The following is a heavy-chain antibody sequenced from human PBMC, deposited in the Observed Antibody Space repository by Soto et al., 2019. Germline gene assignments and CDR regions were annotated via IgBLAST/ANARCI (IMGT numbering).Heavy chain of an antibody. CDR1: GGTFSRYA. D-gene: IGHD5-18*01. CDR2: VIPIYGTA. Sequence: QVQLAQSGAEVKKPGSSVKVSCKASGGTFSRYAISWVRQAPGQGLEWMGGVIPIYGTANYAQKFQGRVTITAEESTRTAYVELRSLRSEDTAVYYCARVPIQMDYYDGMDVWGQGTTVTVAS. CDR3: ARVPIQMDYYDGMDV. V-gene: IGHV1-69*12. J-gene: IGHJ6*02.